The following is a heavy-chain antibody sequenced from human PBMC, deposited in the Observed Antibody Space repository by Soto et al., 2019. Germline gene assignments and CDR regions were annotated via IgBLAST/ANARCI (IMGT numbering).Heavy chain of an antibody. Sequence: GGSLRLSCAASGFTFSSYAMTWVRQAPGKGLEWVSSISGSGRSTYYADSVKGRFIISRDNSKNTQYLQMNSLRAGDTAVYYCAKDVLNKPGPDAFDIWGQGTMVTVSS. V-gene: IGHV3-23*01. CDR2: ISGSGRST. CDR3: AKDVLNKPGPDAFDI. J-gene: IGHJ3*02. CDR1: GFTFSSYA. D-gene: IGHD6-6*01.